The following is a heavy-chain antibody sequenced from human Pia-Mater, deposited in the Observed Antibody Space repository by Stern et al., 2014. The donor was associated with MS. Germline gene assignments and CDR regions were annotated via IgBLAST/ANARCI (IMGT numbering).Heavy chain of an antibody. D-gene: IGHD3-22*01. CDR2: ISWDGGST. J-gene: IGHJ4*02. CDR1: GFTFDDYT. Sequence: EVQLVESGGVVVQPGGSLRLSCAASGFTFDDYTMNWVRQAPGKGLEWVSLISWDGGSTYYADSVKGRFTISRDNSKNSLYLQMNSLRTEDTALYYCAKPITMIVVAESSYFDYWGQGTLVTVSS. CDR3: AKPITMIVVAESSYFDY. V-gene: IGHV3-43*01.